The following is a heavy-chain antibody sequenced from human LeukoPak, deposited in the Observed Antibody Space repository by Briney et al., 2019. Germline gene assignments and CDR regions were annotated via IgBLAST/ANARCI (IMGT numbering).Heavy chain of an antibody. D-gene: IGHD7-27*01. CDR1: GFTFSSYW. J-gene: IGHJ4*02. Sequence: PGGSLRLSCAASGFTFSSYWMNWVRQAPGKGLEWVANIKQDGSEKYYVDPVKGRFTISRDNAGSSLYLQMDSLRAEDTAVYYCTRASNWAWTYWGQGTLSPSPQ. CDR3: TRASNWAWTY. CDR2: IKQDGSEK. V-gene: IGHV3-7*01.